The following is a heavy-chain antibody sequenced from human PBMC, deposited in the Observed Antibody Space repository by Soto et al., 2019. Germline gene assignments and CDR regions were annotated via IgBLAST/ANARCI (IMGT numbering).Heavy chain of an antibody. D-gene: IGHD4-4*01. Sequence: SETLSLTCAVYGGSFSGYYWSWIRQPPGKGLEWIGEINHSGSTNYNPSLKSRVTISVDTSKNQFSLKLSSVTAADTAVYYCARTPHSNYGIDYWGQGTLVTVSS. J-gene: IGHJ4*02. CDR3: ARTPHSNYGIDY. CDR2: INHSGST. CDR1: GGSFSGYY. V-gene: IGHV4-34*01.